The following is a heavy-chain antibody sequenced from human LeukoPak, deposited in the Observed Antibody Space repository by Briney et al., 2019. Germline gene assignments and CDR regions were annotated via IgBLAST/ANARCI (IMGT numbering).Heavy chain of an antibody. Sequence: ASVKVPCKASGYTFTSYDINWVRQATGQGLEWMGWMNPNSGNTGYAQKFQGRVTITRNTSISTAYMELSSLRSEDTAVYYCARGGPTGTRIHYYDSSGYLSDYWGQGTLVTVSS. CDR1: GYTFTSYD. D-gene: IGHD3-22*01. CDR3: ARGGPTGTRIHYYDSSGYLSDY. V-gene: IGHV1-8*03. CDR2: MNPNSGNT. J-gene: IGHJ4*02.